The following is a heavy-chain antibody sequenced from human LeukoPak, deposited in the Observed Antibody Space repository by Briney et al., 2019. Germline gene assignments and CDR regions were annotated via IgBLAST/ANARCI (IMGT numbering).Heavy chain of an antibody. D-gene: IGHD1-26*01. CDR3: ARPENGSNALGFYYYMDV. J-gene: IGHJ6*03. CDR1: GGTFSSYA. V-gene: IGHV1-69*13. Sequence: ASVKVSCKASGGTFSSYAISWVRQAPGQGLEWMGGIIPIFGTANYAQKFQGRVTITADESTSTAYMELSSLRSEDTAVYYCARPENGSNALGFYYYMDVWGKGTTVTVSS. CDR2: IIPIFGTA.